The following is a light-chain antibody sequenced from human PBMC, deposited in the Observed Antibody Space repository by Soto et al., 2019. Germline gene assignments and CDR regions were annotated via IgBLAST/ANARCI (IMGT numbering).Light chain of an antibody. Sequence: IVLTQSPGTLSLSPGERATLSCRASQSVSSAFFAWYQQKPGQPLRLLIYAAASRATGIPDRFSGSGSATDFTLTISRLEPEDFAVYYCHQYGDSPPTFGRGTKVEIK. J-gene: IGKJ2*01. V-gene: IGKV3-20*01. CDR3: HQYGDSPPT. CDR1: QSVSSAF. CDR2: AAA.